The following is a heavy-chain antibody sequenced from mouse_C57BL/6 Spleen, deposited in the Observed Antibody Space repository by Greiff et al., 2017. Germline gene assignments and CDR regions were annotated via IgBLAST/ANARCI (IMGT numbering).Heavy chain of an antibody. D-gene: IGHD2-4*01. J-gene: IGHJ3*01. V-gene: IGHV1-72*01. CDR2: IDPNSGGT. Sequence: QVQLKQPGAELVKPGASVKLSCKASGYTFTSYWMHWVKQRPGRGLEWIGRIDPNSGGTKYNEKFKSKATLTVDKPSSTAYMQLSSLTSEDSAVYYCARGAYYDYDRDFAYWGQGTLVTVSA. CDR1: GYTFTSYW. CDR3: ARGAYYDYDRDFAY.